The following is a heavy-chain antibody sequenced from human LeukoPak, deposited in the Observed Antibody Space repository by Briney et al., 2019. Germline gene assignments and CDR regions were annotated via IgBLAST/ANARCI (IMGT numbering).Heavy chain of an antibody. D-gene: IGHD3-10*01. CDR1: GGSISSGDYY. CDR3: ARVALPYGSGSYYFDY. J-gene: IGHJ4*02. Sequence: SQTLSLTCIVSGGSISSGDYYWSWIRQPPGKGLEWIGYIYYSGSTYYNPSLKSRVTISVDTSKNQFSLKLSSVTAADTAVYYCARVALPYGSGSYYFDYWGQGTLVTVSS. V-gene: IGHV4-30-4*01. CDR2: IYYSGST.